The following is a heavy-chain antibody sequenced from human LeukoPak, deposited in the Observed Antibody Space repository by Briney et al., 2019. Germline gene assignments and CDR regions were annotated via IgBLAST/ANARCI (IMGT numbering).Heavy chain of an antibody. CDR3: ARGVVWGSYRHFDY. D-gene: IGHD3-16*02. CDR1: GGSISSYY. J-gene: IGHJ4*02. V-gene: IGHV4-59*01. CDR2: IYYSGST. Sequence: PSETLSLTCNVSGGSISSYYWSWIRQPPGKGLEWIGYIYYSGSTSYNPSLKSRVPISVDPSKNQFALKLSSVTAADTAVYYCARGVVWGSYRHFDYWGQGTLVTVSS.